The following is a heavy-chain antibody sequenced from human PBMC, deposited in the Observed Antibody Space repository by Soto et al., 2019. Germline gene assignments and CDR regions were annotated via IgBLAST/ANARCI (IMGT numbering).Heavy chain of an antibody. J-gene: IGHJ6*02. D-gene: IGHD3-22*01. CDR1: GYTFTSYD. V-gene: IGHV1-8*01. CDR2: MNPNSGNT. CDR3: ARRRAYYYDSSGYLYYYGMDV. Sequence: VASVKVSCKASGYTFTSYDINWVRQATGQGLEWMGWMNPNSGNTGYAQKFQGRVTMTRNTSISTAYMELSSLRSEDTAVYYCARRRAYYYDSSGYLYYYGMDVWGQGTTVTVSS.